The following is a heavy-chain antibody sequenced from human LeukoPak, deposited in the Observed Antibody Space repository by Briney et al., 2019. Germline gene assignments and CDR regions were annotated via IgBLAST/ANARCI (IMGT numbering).Heavy chain of an antibody. D-gene: IGHD2-2*01. CDR2: IYSSGST. CDR1: GDSISSGSYY. CDR3: ARDGAYCSSASCYNWFDP. J-gene: IGHJ5*02. Sequence: SVTLSLTGTVSGDSISSGSYYWSWIRQPAGKGLEWIGRIYSSGSTNYNPALKSRVTISVDTSKNQFSLTLSSVTAADTAVYYCARDGAYCSSASCYNWFDPWGQGTLVTVSS. V-gene: IGHV4-61*02.